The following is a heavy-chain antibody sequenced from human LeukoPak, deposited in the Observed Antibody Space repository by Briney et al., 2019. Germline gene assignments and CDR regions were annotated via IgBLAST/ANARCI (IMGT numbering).Heavy chain of an antibody. D-gene: IGHD1-20*01. J-gene: IGHJ6*02. CDR3: ARDLYNWKRSYYYYGMDV. V-gene: IGHV1-18*01. CDR2: ISAYNGNT. CDR1: GYTFTRYG. Sequence: ASVKVSCKASGYTFTRYGISWVRQAPGQGLEWMGWISAYNGNTNYAQKLQGRVTMTTDTSTSTAYMELRSLRSDDTAVYYCARDLYNWKRSYYYYGMDVWGQGTTVTVSS.